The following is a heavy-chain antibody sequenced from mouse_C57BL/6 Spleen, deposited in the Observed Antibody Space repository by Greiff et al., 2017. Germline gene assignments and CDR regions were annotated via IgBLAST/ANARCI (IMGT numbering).Heavy chain of an antibody. CDR2: ISYDGSN. V-gene: IGHV3-6*01. CDR3: ASPLYYGSSYADY. CDR1: GYSITSGYY. J-gene: IGHJ2*01. D-gene: IGHD1-1*01. Sequence: EVKLMESGPGLVKPSQSLSLTCSVTGYSITSGYYWNWIRQFPGNKLEWMGYISYDGSNNYNPSLKNRISITRDTSKNQFFLKLNSVTTEDTATYYCASPLYYGSSYADYWGQGTTLTVSS.